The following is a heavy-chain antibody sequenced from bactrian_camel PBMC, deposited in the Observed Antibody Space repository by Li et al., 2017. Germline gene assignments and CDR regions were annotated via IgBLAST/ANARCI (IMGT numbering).Heavy chain of an antibody. J-gene: IGHJ4*01. CDR1: GYTYSGHC. CDR2: IDSDGIA. CDR3: AALYTGIYGCYSTSLAPASFDY. Sequence: HVQLVESGGGSVQAGGSLRLSCAFSGYTYSGHCMGWFRQAPGKEREGVAAIDSDGIASYADSVKGRFTVSRDNANNTVNLMMNSLKPEDTAIYYCAALYTGIYGCYSTSLAPASFDYWGQGTQVTVS. D-gene: IGHD2*01. V-gene: IGHV3S53*01.